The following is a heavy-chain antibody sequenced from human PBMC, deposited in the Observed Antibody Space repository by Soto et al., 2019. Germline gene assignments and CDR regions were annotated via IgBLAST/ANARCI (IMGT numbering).Heavy chain of an antibody. D-gene: IGHD3-10*01. CDR1: GGTFSSYT. Sequence: GASVKVSCKASGGTFSSYTISWGRQAPGQGLEWMGRIIPILGIANYAQKFQGRVTITADKSTSTAYMELSSLRSEDTAVYYCARDYYGSGSYHGYWGQGTLVTVSS. J-gene: IGHJ4*02. CDR3: ARDYYGSGSYHGY. CDR2: IIPILGIA. V-gene: IGHV1-69*04.